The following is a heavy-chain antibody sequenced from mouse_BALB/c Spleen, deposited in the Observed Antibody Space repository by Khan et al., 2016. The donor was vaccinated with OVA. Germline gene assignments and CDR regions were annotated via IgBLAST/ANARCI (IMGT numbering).Heavy chain of an antibody. J-gene: IGHJ2*01. Sequence: EVQLQESPPFLFPPSPSLSLTSTFTFYSITSDYAWNWIRQFPGNKLEWMGYISYSGRTSYNPSLKSRISITRDTSKNQFFLQLNSVTTEDTATYYCARSVTITTVVATDFDYWGQGTTLTVSS. CDR1: FYSITSDYA. V-gene: IGHV3-2*02. CDR3: ARSVTITTVVATDFDY. D-gene: IGHD1-1*01. CDR2: ISYSGRT.